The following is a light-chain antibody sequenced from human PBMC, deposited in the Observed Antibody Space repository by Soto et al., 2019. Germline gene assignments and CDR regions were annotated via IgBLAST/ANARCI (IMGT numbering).Light chain of an antibody. Sequence: QSALTQPRSVSGSPGQSVTISCTGASSDVGAYNFVSWYQQHPGKAPKLMIYEGNKRPSGVSNRFSASKSGNTASLTISGLQAEDEADYYCCAYAGSNTLVFGGGTKLTVL. CDR1: SSDVGAYNF. J-gene: IGLJ2*01. CDR3: CAYAGSNTLV. CDR2: EGN. V-gene: IGLV2-23*01.